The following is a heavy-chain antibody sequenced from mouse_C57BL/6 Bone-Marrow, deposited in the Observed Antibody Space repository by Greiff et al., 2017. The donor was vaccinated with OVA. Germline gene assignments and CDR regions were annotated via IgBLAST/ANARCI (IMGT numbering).Heavy chain of an antibody. CDR2: IWWDDDK. CDR1: GFSLSTFGMG. CDR3: ARMGPLIYYYGSSGY. Sequence: QVTLKESGPGILQPSQTLSLTCSFSGFSLSTFGMGVGWIRQPSGKGLEWLAHIWWDDDKYYNPALKSRLTISKDTSKNQVFLKIANWDTADTATDYCARMGPLIYYYGSSGYWGQGTTLTVSS. J-gene: IGHJ2*01. V-gene: IGHV8-8*01. D-gene: IGHD1-1*01.